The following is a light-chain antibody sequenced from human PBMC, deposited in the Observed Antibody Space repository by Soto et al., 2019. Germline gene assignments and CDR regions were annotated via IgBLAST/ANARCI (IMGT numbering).Light chain of an antibody. CDR3: SSYAGSHNIV. Sequence: QSALTQPPSASGSPGQSVTISCPGTSSDVGGYNYVSWYQQHPGKAPKLMIYEVSKRPSGVPDRFSGSKSGNTASLTVSGLQDEYEAEYYCSSYAGSHNIVFGTGTKVTVL. CDR1: SSDVGGYNY. J-gene: IGLJ1*01. CDR2: EVS. V-gene: IGLV2-8*01.